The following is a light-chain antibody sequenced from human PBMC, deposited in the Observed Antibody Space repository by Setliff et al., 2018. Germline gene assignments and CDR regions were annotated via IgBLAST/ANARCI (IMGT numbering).Light chain of an antibody. Sequence: QSALTQPASVSGSPGQSIAVSCTGSGSDVGAYKFVSWYQQRPGKAPRLMIYDVSNRPSGVSDRFSGSKSGNTASLTISGLQAEDEADYYCCSYTGTSTPYVFGTGTKVTLL. CDR1: GSDVGAYKF. J-gene: IGLJ1*01. CDR2: DVS. CDR3: CSYTGTSTPYV. V-gene: IGLV2-14*01.